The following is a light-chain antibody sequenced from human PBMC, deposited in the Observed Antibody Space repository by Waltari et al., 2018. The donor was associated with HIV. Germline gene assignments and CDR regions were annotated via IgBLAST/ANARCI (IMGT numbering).Light chain of an antibody. Sequence: SYELTQPPSVSVSPGQTASITCSGDKLGDNYACWYQQKPGQSPVLVIYQDSKRPSGIPERLSGSNSGNTATLTIRGTQAMDEADYYCQAWDSGTWVFGGGTKLTVL. CDR2: QDS. V-gene: IGLV3-1*01. J-gene: IGLJ3*02. CDR1: KLGDNY. CDR3: QAWDSGTWV.